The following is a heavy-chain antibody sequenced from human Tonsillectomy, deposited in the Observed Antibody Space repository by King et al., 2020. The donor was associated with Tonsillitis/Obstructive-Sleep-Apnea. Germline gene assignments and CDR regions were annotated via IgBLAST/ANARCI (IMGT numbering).Heavy chain of an antibody. Sequence: QLQESGPGLVKPSGTLSLTCAVSGGSISSSNWWSWVRQPPGKGLEWIGKIYHSGGTDYNPSLTSRVTLSVDKSKNHFSLRLSSVTAADTAVYYCARGYCSSPSCHGDDAFDIWGQGTMVTVSS. D-gene: IGHD2-2*01. V-gene: IGHV4-4*02. CDR2: IYHSGGT. CDR1: GGSISSSNW. CDR3: ARGYCSSPSCHGDDAFDI. J-gene: IGHJ3*02.